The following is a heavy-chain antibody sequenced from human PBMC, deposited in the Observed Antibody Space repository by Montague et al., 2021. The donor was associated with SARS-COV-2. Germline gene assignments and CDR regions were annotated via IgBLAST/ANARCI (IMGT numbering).Heavy chain of an antibody. V-gene: IGHV4-59*08. D-gene: IGHD3-10*01. Sequence: SETLSLTCTVSGGSITDYSWTWIRQPPGKALEWIGYVFKSGGTSYNHSLKSRVTMSVDTSKSHFSLRLTSVTAAATAVYYCARRASSFDNWFDLWGQGALVTVSS. CDR1: GGSITDYS. CDR3: ARRASSFDNWFDL. CDR2: VFKSGGT. J-gene: IGHJ5*02.